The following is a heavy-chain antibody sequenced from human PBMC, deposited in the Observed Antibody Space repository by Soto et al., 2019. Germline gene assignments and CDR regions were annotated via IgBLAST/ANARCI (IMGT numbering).Heavy chain of an antibody. CDR2: IIPIFGTA. J-gene: IGHJ6*02. V-gene: IGHV1-69*13. CDR3: ASHVMVYAIPSYGMDV. CDR1: GGTFSRDS. Sequence: SVKVSCKASGGTFSRDSISWVRQAPGQGLEWMGGIIPIFGTANYAQKFQGRVTITADESTSTAYMELSSLRSEDTAVYYCASHVMVYAIPSYGMDVWGQGTTVTVSS. D-gene: IGHD2-8*01.